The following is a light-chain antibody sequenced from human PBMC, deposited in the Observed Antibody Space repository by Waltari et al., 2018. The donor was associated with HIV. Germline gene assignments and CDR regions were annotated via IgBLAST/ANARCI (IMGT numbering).Light chain of an antibody. CDR2: STS. Sequence: EIVMTQSPATLSVSPGERATLSCRASQSVRSSVAWYQQRPGQAPRLLIYSTSIRATGIPARFSGSGSETEFTLTISNLQSEDFAVYSCQQHSNWPLSITFGQGTRLQIK. CDR3: QQHSNWPLSIT. V-gene: IGKV3-15*01. CDR1: QSVRSS. J-gene: IGKJ5*01.